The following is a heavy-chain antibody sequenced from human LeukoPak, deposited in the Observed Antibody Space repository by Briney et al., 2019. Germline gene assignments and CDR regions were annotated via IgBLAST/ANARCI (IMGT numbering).Heavy chain of an antibody. J-gene: IGHJ3*02. CDR1: GGSISSNSYY. V-gene: IGHV4-39*07. D-gene: IGHD3-22*01. CDR3: ARVERDYYDSSGYYTNASDI. Sequence: SETLSLSCTVSGGSISSNSYYWGWIRQPPGKGLEWIGSIYYSRSTYYNPSHKRRVTISVDTSKNQVSPKLSSVTAADTAMYYCARVERDYYDSSGYYTNASDIWGQGAMVTVSS. CDR2: IYYSRST.